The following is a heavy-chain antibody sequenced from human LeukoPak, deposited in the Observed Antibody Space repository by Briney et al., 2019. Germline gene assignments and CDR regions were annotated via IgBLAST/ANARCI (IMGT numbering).Heavy chain of an antibody. CDR3: AREALSLARAYYFDY. Sequence: PGGSLTLSCAASGFTFSSYPMHWVRQAPGKGLEYVSAITSNGGSTDYANSVKGRFTISRDNSKNTLYLQMGSLRADDMAVYYCAREALSLARAYYFDYWAREPWSPSPQ. V-gene: IGHV3-64*01. J-gene: IGHJ4*02. CDR2: ITSNGGST. D-gene: IGHD3-16*01. CDR1: GFTFSSYP.